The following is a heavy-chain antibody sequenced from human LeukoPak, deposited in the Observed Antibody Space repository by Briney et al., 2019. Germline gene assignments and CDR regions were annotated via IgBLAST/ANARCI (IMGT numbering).Heavy chain of an antibody. J-gene: IGHJ3*02. Sequence: SETLSLTCTVSGGSISTYYWSWIRQPPGKGLEWIGYIYYSGSTNYNPSLESRVTISVDTSRNQLSLKLRSVTAADTAVYYCARRTAFDIWGQGTMVTVSS. CDR2: IYYSGST. V-gene: IGHV4-59*08. CDR3: ARRTAFDI. CDR1: GGSISTYY.